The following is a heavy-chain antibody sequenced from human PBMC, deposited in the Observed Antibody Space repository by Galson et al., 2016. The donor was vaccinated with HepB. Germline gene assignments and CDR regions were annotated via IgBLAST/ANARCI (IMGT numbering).Heavy chain of an antibody. CDR3: ARGYTSGVPFW. V-gene: IGHV3-53*01. J-gene: IGHJ4*02. CDR1: GFLVNSNY. Sequence: SLRLSCAVSGFLVNSNYMTWVRLAPGKGLERVAIMYSGGSKQYAGSVKGRVTISRDTSSQTLFLEVSDLRAEDTGIYYCARGYTSGVPFWWGQGTLVTVSS. D-gene: IGHD2-8*01. CDR2: MYSGGSK.